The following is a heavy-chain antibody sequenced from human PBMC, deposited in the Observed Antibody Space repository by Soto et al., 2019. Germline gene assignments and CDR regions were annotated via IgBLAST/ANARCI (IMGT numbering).Heavy chain of an antibody. D-gene: IGHD6-13*01. Sequence: ESGPTLVNPTQTLTLTCTFSGFSLSTSGMCVSWIRQPPGKALEWLARIDWDDDKYYSTSLKTRLTISKDTSKNQVVLTMTNMDPVDTATYYCARTPAAGPFYYYYYYLDVWGKGTTVTVSS. CDR3: ARTPAAGPFYYYYYYLDV. V-gene: IGHV2-70*11. J-gene: IGHJ6*03. CDR2: IDWDDDK. CDR1: GFSLSTSGMC.